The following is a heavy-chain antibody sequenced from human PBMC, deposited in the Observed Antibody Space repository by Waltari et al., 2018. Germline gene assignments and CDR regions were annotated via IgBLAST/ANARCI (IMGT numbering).Heavy chain of an antibody. Sequence: QVQLQEAGPGLVKRSETLSLTCTVSGGSISSPYWSWIRQPPGKGLEWIGYIYYSGSTNYNPSLKSRVTISVDTSKNQFSLKLSSVTAADTAVYYCARESLTGTLDYWGQGTLVTVSS. CDR1: GGSISSPY. J-gene: IGHJ4*02. V-gene: IGHV4-59*11. CDR2: IYYSGST. CDR3: ARESLTGTLDY. D-gene: IGHD1-20*01.